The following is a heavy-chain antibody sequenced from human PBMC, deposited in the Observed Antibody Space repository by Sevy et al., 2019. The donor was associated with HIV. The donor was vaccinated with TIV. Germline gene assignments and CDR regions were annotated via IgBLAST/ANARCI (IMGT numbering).Heavy chain of an antibody. J-gene: IGHJ3*02. CDR3: ARASLYGAAGAFDI. D-gene: IGHD4-17*01. CDR1: GGSISSGSYY. CDR2: IYTSGST. V-gene: IGHV4-61*02. Sequence: SETLSLTCTVSGGSISSGSYYWSWIRQPAGKGLEWIGRIYTSGSTNYNPSLKSRVTISVDTSKNQFSLKLSSVTAADTAGYYCARASLYGAAGAFDIWGQGTMVTVSS.